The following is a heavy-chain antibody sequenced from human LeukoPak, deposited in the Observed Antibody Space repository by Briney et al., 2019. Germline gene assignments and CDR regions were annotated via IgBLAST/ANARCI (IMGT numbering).Heavy chain of an antibody. CDR2: INPSGGST. V-gene: IGHV1-46*01. CDR1: GYSFTNYY. CDR3: ARDERDVVVVPGAMPY. Sequence: GASVKVSCKASGYSFTNYYMHWGRHAPGQGLEWMGIINPSGGSTTNAQKFQGRVTMTRDTSTTTVYMELSSLRSDDTAMYYCARDERDVVVVPGAMPYWGQGTPVTVSS. J-gene: IGHJ4*02. D-gene: IGHD2-2*01.